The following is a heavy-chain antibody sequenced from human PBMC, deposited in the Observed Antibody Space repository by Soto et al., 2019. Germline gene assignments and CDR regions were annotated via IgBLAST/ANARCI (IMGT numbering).Heavy chain of an antibody. J-gene: IGHJ3*02. CDR1: GYTFTSYG. CDR3: ARDWPLRPRARSGGSFKASDPFNI. Sequence: VASVKVSCKASGYTFTSYGISWVRQAPGQGLEWMGWISAYNGNTNYAQKLQGRVTMTTDTSTSTAYMELRSLRSDDTAVYYCARDWPLRPRARSGGSFKASDPFNIWGQATMV. D-gene: IGHD2-15*01. V-gene: IGHV1-18*01. CDR2: ISAYNGNT.